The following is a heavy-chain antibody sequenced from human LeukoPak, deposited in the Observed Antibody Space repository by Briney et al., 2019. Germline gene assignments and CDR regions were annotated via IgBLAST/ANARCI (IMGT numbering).Heavy chain of an antibody. CDR1: GYTFTGYY. CDR2: INPNSAAT. D-gene: IGHD3-22*01. J-gene: IGHJ5*02. Sequence: GASVKLSCKASGYTFTGYYMHWVRQAPGQGLEWMGWINPNSAATNYAQTVQGRVTMTRDTSISTAYMELTRLRSDDTAVYYCAREGPHYDRSGYFGGWFDPWGQGTLVSVSS. V-gene: IGHV1-2*02. CDR3: AREGPHYDRSGYFGGWFDP.